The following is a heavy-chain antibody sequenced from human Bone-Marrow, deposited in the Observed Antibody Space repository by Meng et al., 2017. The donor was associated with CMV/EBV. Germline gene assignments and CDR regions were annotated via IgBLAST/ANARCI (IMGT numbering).Heavy chain of an antibody. J-gene: IGHJ6*02. CDR2: ISGSGGST. CDR1: GFTFSSYA. Sequence: GESLKISCAASGFTFSSYAMSWVRQAPGKGLEWVSAISGSGGSTYYADSVKGRFTISRDNSKNTLYLQMNSLRAEDTAVYYCAKEAGLGVHYYGMDVWGQGTTVTVSS. D-gene: IGHD3-10*01. CDR3: AKEAGLGVHYYGMDV. V-gene: IGHV3-23*01.